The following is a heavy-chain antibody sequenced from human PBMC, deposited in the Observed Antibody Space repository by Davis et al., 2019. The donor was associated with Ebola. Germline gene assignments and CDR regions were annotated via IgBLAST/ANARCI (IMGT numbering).Heavy chain of an antibody. V-gene: IGHV5-51*01. J-gene: IGHJ4*02. CDR1: GYSFTSYW. D-gene: IGHD2-15*01. Sequence: KVSCKGSGYSFTSYWIGWVRQMPGKGLEWMGIIYPGDSDTRYSPSFQGQVTISADKSISTAYLQWSSLKASDTAMYYCARRDCSGGSCFNGIDYWGQGTLVTVSS. CDR2: IYPGDSDT. CDR3: ARRDCSGGSCFNGIDY.